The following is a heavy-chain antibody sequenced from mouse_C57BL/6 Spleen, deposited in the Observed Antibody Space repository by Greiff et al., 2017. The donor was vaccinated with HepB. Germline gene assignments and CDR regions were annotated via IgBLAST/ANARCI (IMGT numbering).Heavy chain of an antibody. CDR3: ARASSYAMDY. V-gene: IGHV5-17*01. CDR2: ISSGSSSS. Sequence: EVKLVESGGGLVKPGGSLKLSCAASGFTFSDYGMHWVRQAPEKGLEWVAYISSGSSSSYYADTVKGRFTISRDNAKNTLFLQMTSLRSEDTAMYYCARASSYAMDYWGPGTSVTVSS. J-gene: IGHJ4*01. D-gene: IGHD1-1*01. CDR1: GFTFSDYG.